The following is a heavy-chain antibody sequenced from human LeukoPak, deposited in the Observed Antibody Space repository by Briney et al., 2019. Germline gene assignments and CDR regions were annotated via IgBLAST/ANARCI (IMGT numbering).Heavy chain of an antibody. Sequence: PGGSLRLSCVASEFSFSSHVIHWVRQAPGQGLEWVAIISDDGSRKYHADSVKGRFSISRDNSKNTLFLQMNSLRVDDTAVYYCARDYYGSGSHATGMDVWGQGTTVTVS. J-gene: IGHJ6*02. CDR2: ISDDGSRK. V-gene: IGHV3-30-3*01. D-gene: IGHD3-10*01. CDR3: ARDYYGSGSHATGMDV. CDR1: EFSFSSHV.